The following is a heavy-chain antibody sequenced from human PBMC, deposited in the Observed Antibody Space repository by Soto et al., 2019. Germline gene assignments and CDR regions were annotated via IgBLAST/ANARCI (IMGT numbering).Heavy chain of an antibody. CDR2: TYYRSKWYY. D-gene: IGHD1-26*01. V-gene: IGHV6-1*01. CDR3: ARGEQYSGNSFDN. Sequence: SQTLSLTCVITGDSVSSNSAGWSWVRQSPSRGLEWLGRTYYRSKWYYEYAVSVRGRITINPDTSKNQYSLQLNSVTPEDTAVYFCARGEQYSGNSFDNWGQGTLVTVSS. J-gene: IGHJ4*01. CDR1: GDSVSSNSAG.